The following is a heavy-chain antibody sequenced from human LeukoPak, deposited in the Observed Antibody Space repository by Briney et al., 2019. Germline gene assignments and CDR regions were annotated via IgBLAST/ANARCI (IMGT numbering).Heavy chain of an antibody. CDR2: IYASGGT. Sequence: SETLSLTCTVSGGFISSYYWSWLGQPAGKGLEWIGRIYASGGTNYNPSLKSRLTISVDKSKNQFSLRLSSVTAADTAVYYCARSVGYCSSASCYVNGFDPWGQGTLVTVSS. J-gene: IGHJ5*02. D-gene: IGHD2-2*01. V-gene: IGHV4-4*07. CDR3: ARSVGYCSSASCYVNGFDP. CDR1: GGFISSYY.